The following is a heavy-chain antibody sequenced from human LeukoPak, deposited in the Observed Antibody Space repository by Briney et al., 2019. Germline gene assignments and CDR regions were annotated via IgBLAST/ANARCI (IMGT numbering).Heavy chain of an antibody. D-gene: IGHD2-15*01. CDR1: GFTFSNAW. Sequence: GGSLRLSCAASGFTFSNAWMNWVRQAPGKGLEWVGRIKSKTDGGTTDYAAPVKGRFTISRDDSKNTLYLQMNSLKTEDTAVYYCYCSGGSCSGYYYYGMDVWGQGTTVTVSS. J-gene: IGHJ6*02. V-gene: IGHV3-15*07. CDR3: YCSGGSCSGYYYYGMDV. CDR2: IKSKTDGGTT.